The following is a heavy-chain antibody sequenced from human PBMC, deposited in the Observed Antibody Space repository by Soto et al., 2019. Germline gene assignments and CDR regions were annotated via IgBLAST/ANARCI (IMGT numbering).Heavy chain of an antibody. CDR3: ARLVYDTRLNYMYFDF. V-gene: IGHV4-4*02. CDR2: IFHDGTA. D-gene: IGHD3-10*01. J-gene: IGHJ4*02. Sequence: SETLSLTRAVSGVSISSGNWWTWVRQSPQRGLEYIGEIFHDGTANYYPSFERRVAISVDTSKNQFSLKLTSVTAADTAIYFCARLVYDTRLNYMYFDFWGQGTLVTVSS. CDR1: GVSISSGNW.